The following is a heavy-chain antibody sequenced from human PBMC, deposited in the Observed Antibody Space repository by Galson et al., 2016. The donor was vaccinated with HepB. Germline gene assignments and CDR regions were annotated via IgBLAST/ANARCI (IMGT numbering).Heavy chain of an antibody. Sequence: SETLSLTCTVSGVSISSYYWSWFRQPPEKGLEWIGYAFYSGITNYNPSPKSRITISIDTSKYQFSLKLSSVTAADTAVYYCARGEGYNLYWGQGTLVTVSS. CDR3: ARGEGYNLY. D-gene: IGHD5-24*01. J-gene: IGHJ4*02. V-gene: IGHV4-59*08. CDR2: AFYSGIT. CDR1: GVSISSYY.